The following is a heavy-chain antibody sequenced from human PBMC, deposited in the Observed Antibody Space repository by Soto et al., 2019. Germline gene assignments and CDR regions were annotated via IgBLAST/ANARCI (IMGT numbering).Heavy chain of an antibody. CDR1: GYTFTSYG. Sequence: ASVKVSCKASGYTFTSYGISWVRQAPGQGLEWMGWISAYNGNTNYAQKLQGRVTMTTDTSTSTAYMELRSLRSDDTAVYYCARVGQDFDWLPRQYYNWFDPWGQGTLVTVSS. D-gene: IGHD3-9*01. CDR3: ARVGQDFDWLPRQYYNWFDP. J-gene: IGHJ5*02. V-gene: IGHV1-18*01. CDR2: ISAYNGNT.